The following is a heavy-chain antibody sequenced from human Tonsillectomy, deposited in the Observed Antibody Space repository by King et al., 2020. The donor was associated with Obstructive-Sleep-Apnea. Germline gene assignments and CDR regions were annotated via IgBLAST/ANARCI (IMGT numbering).Heavy chain of an antibody. CDR3: SSSFLALKGDYYGVDV. Sequence: VQLVESGGGLVQPGRSLRLSCTGSGFTFGDYAFSWFRQAPGKGLELVSFIRSKAYIETTQYAASVEGRFIVSRDDSKSIAYLQMNGLKMEDTAVYYCSSSFLALKGDYYGVDVWGQGTTVTVSS. D-gene: IGHD2/OR15-2a*01. CDR2: IRSKAYIETT. J-gene: IGHJ6*02. V-gene: IGHV3-49*03. CDR1: GFTFGDYA.